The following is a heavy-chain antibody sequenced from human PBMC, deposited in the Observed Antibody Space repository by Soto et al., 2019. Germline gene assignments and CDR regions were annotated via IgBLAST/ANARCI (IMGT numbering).Heavy chain of an antibody. J-gene: IGHJ4*02. D-gene: IGHD2-2*01. CDR1: GFTFSNYA. V-gene: IGHV3-23*01. CDR3: AKDAIGYCISTSCYSFDY. CDR2: ISGSGGST. Sequence: EVQLLESGGGLVQPGGSLRLSCAASGFTFSNYAMSWVRQAPGKGLEWVSAISGSGGSTYYSDSVKGRFTISRDNSKNTLYLKMNSLRAEDTAVYYCAKDAIGYCISTSCYSFDYWGQGTLVTVSS.